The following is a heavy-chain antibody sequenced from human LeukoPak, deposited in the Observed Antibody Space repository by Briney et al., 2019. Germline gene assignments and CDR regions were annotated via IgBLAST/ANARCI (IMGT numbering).Heavy chain of an antibody. V-gene: IGHV1-18*01. Sequence: RASVKVSCKASGYTFTSYGISWVRQAPGQGLEWMGWISAYNGNTNYAHSLQGRVTMTTDTSTSTAYMELRSLSSEDTAVYYCARDHYYDSSGYYGRDYWGQGTLVTVSP. CDR1: GYTFTSYG. CDR3: ARDHYYDSSGYYGRDY. J-gene: IGHJ4*02. CDR2: ISAYNGNT. D-gene: IGHD3-22*01.